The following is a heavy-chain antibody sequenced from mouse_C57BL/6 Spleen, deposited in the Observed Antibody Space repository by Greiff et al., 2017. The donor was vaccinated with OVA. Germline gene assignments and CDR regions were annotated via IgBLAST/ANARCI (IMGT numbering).Heavy chain of an antibody. CDR2: IWSGGST. J-gene: IGHJ4*01. Sequence: VQLQQSGPGLVQPSQSLSITCTVSGFSLTSYGVHWVRQSPGKGLEWLGVIWSGGSTDYNAAFISRPSISKDNSKSQVFFKMNSLQADDTAIYYCARSPSTIVTTGEDYAMDYWGQGTSVTVSS. D-gene: IGHD2-5*01. CDR3: ARSPSTIVTTGEDYAMDY. V-gene: IGHV2-2*01. CDR1: GFSLTSYG.